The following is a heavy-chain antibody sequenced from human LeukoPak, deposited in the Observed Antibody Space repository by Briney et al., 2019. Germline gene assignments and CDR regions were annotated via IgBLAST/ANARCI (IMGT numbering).Heavy chain of an antibody. D-gene: IGHD3-22*01. V-gene: IGHV1-8*01. Sequence: GASVKVSCKASGYTFTSYDINWVRQATGQGLEWMGWMNPNSGNTGYAQKFQGRVTMTRNTSISTAYMELSSLRSEDTAVYYCARVSLGYYDSSGYEFDYWGQGTLVTVSS. CDR3: ARVSLGYYDSSGYEFDY. CDR1: GYTFTSYD. J-gene: IGHJ4*02. CDR2: MNPNSGNT.